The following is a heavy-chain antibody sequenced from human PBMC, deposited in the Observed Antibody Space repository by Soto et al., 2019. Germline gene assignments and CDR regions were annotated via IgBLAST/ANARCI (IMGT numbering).Heavy chain of an antibody. CDR1: GGTFSSYA. Sequence: GASVKVSCKASGGTFSSYAISWVRQAPGQGLEWMGGIIPIFGTANYAQKFQGRVTITADESTSTACMELSSLRSEDTAVYYCALRMRLLWFGELLYNDAFDIWGQGTMVTVSS. J-gene: IGHJ3*02. V-gene: IGHV1-69*13. CDR2: IIPIFGTA. D-gene: IGHD3-10*01. CDR3: ALRMRLLWFGELLYNDAFDI.